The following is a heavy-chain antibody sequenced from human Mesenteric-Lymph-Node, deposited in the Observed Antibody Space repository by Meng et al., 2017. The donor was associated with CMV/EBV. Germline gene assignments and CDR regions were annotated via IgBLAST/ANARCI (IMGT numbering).Heavy chain of an antibody. J-gene: IGHJ4*02. CDR2: ISTSGSII. Sequence: GESLKISCAASGFTFSDYYMSWIRQAPGKGLEWVSYISTSGSIIYYADSVKGRFTISRDNAKNSLFLQLDSLRPEDTAVYFCARDIGWGHSDYWGQGTLVTVSS. CDR3: ARDIGWGHSDY. V-gene: IGHV3-11*04. D-gene: IGHD7-27*01. CDR1: GFTFSDYY.